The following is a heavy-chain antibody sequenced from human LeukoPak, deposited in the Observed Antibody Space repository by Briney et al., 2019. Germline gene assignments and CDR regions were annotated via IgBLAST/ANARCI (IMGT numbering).Heavy chain of an antibody. V-gene: IGHV1-8*03. J-gene: IGHJ4*02. CDR1: GYTFTNYD. CDR2: MNPNSGNT. D-gene: IGHD3-10*01. CDR3: VTGSSERDYYDSGTYYLGDS. Sequence: ASVKVSCKASGYTFTNYDINWVRQATGQGLEWMGWMNPNSGNTGSAQKFQGRVTITMNTSISTAYMELTSLRSEDTAVYYCVTGSSERDYYDSGTYYLGDSWGQGTVVTVSS.